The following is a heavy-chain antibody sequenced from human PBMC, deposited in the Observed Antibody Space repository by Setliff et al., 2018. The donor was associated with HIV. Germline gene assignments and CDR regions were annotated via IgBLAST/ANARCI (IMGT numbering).Heavy chain of an antibody. J-gene: IGHJ2*01. CDR1: GGSISSSSYY. CDR2: IYYSGDS. Sequence: TLSLTCTVSGGSISSSSYYWDWIRQPPGKGLEWIATIYYSGDSRYNPSLKSRVTISVDTSKNQFSLKLNSVTAADTAVYYCARAKYYYDTSAYYGSRDWYFDLWGRGTLVTVSS. CDR3: ARAKYYYDTSAYYGSRDWYFDL. D-gene: IGHD3-22*01. V-gene: IGHV4-39*07.